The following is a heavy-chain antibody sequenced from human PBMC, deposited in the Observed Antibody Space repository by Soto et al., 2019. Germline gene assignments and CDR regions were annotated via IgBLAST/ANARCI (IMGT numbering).Heavy chain of an antibody. D-gene: IGHD3-16*01. J-gene: IGHJ4*02. CDR2: LSSDGFGA. V-gene: IGHV3-74*03. CDR3: ARDLGGPDY. Sequence: PGWSLRLSCASSVFSLIPYWMHWVRQAPGRGLEWVSRLSSDGFGAAYADSVKGRFFISRDIARNTLFLQMNSLRADDTAVYYCARDLGGPDYWGRGTSVTVSS. CDR1: VFSLIPYW.